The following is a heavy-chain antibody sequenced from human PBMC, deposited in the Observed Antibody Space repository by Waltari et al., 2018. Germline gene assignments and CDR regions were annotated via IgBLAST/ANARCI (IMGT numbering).Heavy chain of an antibody. J-gene: IGHJ5*02. V-gene: IGHV4-59*01. Sequence: QVQLQESGPGLVKPSETLSLTCTVSGGSISSYYWSWIRQPPGKGLEWIGYIYYSGSTNYTPSLKSRVTISVDTSKNQFALKLSSVTAADTAVYYCARDRFGNDFWSGYWGWFDPWGQGTLVTVPS. CDR2: IYYSGST. CDR3: ARDRFGNDFWSGYWGWFDP. D-gene: IGHD3-3*01. CDR1: GGSISSYY.